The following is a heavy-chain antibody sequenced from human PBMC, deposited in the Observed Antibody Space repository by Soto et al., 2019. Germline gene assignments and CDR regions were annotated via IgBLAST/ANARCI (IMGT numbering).Heavy chain of an antibody. CDR3: ARSGWFGEYYYYYGMDV. CDR1: GYIFTDYY. V-gene: IGHV1-2*06. CDR2: INPNSGGT. Sequence: ASVKVSCKASGYIFTDYYMHWVRQAPGQELGWMGRINPNSGGTNYAQKFQGRVTMTRDTSISTAYTELSSLRSEDTATYYCARSGWFGEYYYYYGMDVWGQGTTVTVSS. J-gene: IGHJ6*02. D-gene: IGHD3-10*01.